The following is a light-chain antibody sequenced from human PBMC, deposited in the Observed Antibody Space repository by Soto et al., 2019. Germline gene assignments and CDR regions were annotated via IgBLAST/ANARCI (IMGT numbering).Light chain of an antibody. CDR1: SSDVGIYNY. V-gene: IGLV2-11*01. CDR2: DVI. J-gene: IGLJ3*02. Sequence: QSVLTQPRSVSGSPGQSVTISCTGTSSDVGIYNYVSWYQHHPGKAPKLIIYDVIKRPSGVPDRFSGSKSGITASLTISRLQADDEADYYCCSYAATSTLVFGGGTKLTVL. CDR3: CSYAATSTLV.